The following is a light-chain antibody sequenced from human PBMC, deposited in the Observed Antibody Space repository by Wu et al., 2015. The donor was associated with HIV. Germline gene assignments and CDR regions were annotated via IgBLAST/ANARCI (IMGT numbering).Light chain of an antibody. CDR1: HGISNY. V-gene: IGKV1-9*01. Sequence: DIQLTQSPSFLSASIGDRVTITCRASHGISNYLAWYQQRPGKAPKVLIYAASTLQTGVPSRFSGSGSGTIFTLTINSLQPGDFATYYCQHLNSYPVTFGGGTKVDIK. CDR3: QHLNSYPVT. CDR2: AAS. J-gene: IGKJ4*01.